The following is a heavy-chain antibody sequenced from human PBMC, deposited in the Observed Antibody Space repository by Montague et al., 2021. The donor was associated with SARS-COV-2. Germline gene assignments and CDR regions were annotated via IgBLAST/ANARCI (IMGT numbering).Heavy chain of an antibody. CDR2: IYHSGST. CDR3: AREFRTYGYGGQYWYFDL. CDR1: GGSISSSHW. V-gene: IGHV4-4*02. D-gene: IGHD3-10*01. Sequence: SETLSLTYAVSGGSISSSHWWSWVRQPPGKGLEWIGEIYHSGSTNYNPSHKSRVTISIDKSKNQFSLKLSSVTAADTAVYYCAREFRTYGYGGQYWYFDLWGRGTLVTVSS. J-gene: IGHJ2*01.